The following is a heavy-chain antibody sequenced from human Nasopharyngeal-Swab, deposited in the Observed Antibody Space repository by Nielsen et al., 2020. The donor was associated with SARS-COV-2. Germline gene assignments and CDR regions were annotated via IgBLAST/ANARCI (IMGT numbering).Heavy chain of an antibody. V-gene: IGHV1-69*04. J-gene: IGHJ3*02. CDR2: IIPILGIA. D-gene: IGHD1-26*01. CDR3: ARSWESAFDI. CDR1: GGTFSSYA. Sequence: SVKVSCKASGGTFSSYAISWVRQAPGQGLEWMGRIIPILGIANYAQKFQGRVTITVDKSTSTAYMELSSLRSEDTAVYYRARSWESAFDIWGQGTMVTVSS.